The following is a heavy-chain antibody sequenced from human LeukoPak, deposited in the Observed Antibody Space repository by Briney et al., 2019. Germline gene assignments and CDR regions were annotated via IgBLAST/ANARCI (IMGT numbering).Heavy chain of an antibody. D-gene: IGHD2-15*01. J-gene: IGHJ6*02. CDR2: FDPEDGET. Sequence: ASVKVSCKVSGYTLTELSMHWVRQAPGKGLEWMGGFDPEDGETIYAQKFQGRVTMTEDTSTDTAYMELSSLRSEDTAVYYCATEYCSGGSCSLDMDVWGQGTTVSVSS. CDR3: ATEYCSGGSCSLDMDV. V-gene: IGHV1-24*01. CDR1: GYTLTELS.